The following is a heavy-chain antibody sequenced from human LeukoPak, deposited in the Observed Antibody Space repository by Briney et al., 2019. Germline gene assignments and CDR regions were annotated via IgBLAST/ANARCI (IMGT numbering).Heavy chain of an antibody. CDR1: GHTFTRYY. Sequence: GASVKVSCKASGHTFTRYYMHWGRQAPGQGLEWMGWITPNSGGTNYAQKFPGRVTITTATSISTASLELSRLRSADPAVHYCATVRYYGSGSYYLYFDYWGQGTLVTVSS. V-gene: IGHV1-2*02. D-gene: IGHD3-10*01. CDR3: ATVRYYGSGSYYLYFDY. J-gene: IGHJ4*02. CDR2: ITPNSGGT.